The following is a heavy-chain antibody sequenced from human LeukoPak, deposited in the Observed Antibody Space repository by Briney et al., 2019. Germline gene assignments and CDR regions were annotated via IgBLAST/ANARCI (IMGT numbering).Heavy chain of an antibody. Sequence: SETLSLTLAVYGGSFSGYYWSWIRQPPGKGLEGIGEINHSGSTNYHPSLKGGVTISVDTSKNQFSLKVSEVTAACKAVYSCPGAGIVVVPAARLGSWFDPWGQGTLVTVSS. J-gene: IGHJ5*02. V-gene: IGHV4-34*01. CDR3: PGAGIVVVPAARLGSWFDP. CDR2: INHSGST. CDR1: GGSFSGYY. D-gene: IGHD2-2*01.